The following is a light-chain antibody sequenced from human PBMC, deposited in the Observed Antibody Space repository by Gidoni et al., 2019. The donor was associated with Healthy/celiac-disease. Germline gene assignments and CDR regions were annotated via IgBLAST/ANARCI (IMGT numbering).Light chain of an antibody. Sequence: IKMTQSPSSLSAAVGERVTITCRARQSISSYLKWYQQTPGKAPKLLIYASSSLQSGVPSRFSGSGSGTDFTLTISSLQPEDFASYYCQQSYSTPPTFGPXTKVEIK. V-gene: IGKV1-39*01. J-gene: IGKJ3*01. CDR2: ASS. CDR3: QQSYSTPPT. CDR1: QSISSY.